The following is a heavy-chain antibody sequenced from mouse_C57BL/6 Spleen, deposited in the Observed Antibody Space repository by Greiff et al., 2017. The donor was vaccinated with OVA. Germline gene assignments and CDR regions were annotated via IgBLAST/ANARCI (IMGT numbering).Heavy chain of an antibody. CDR3: ARRDYDYDGDFYYAMDY. CDR2: IYPGSGST. Sequence: VQLQQPGAELVKPGASVKMSCKASGYTFTSYWITWVKQRPGQGLEWIGDIYPGSGSTNYNEKFKSKATLTVDTSSSTAYMQLSSLTSEDSAVYYCARRDYDYDGDFYYAMDYWGQGTSVTVSS. V-gene: IGHV1-55*01. D-gene: IGHD2-4*01. J-gene: IGHJ4*01. CDR1: GYTFTSYW.